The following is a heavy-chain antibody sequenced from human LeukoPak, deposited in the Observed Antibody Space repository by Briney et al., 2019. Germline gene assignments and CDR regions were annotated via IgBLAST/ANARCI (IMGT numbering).Heavy chain of an antibody. CDR1: GFTFSDYA. Sequence: GGSLRLSCAAPGFTFSDYAMVWVRRAPGKGLEWVPRISDSGSRAYYADAVEGRVTISSDNSAKTLYVQMTSLRYKETAVYYCGKGGSNETDYQYMDVWAKGATVTVSS. J-gene: IGHJ6*03. CDR2: ISDSGSRA. CDR3: GKGGSNETDYQYMDV. D-gene: IGHD2-15*01. V-gene: IGHV3-23*01.